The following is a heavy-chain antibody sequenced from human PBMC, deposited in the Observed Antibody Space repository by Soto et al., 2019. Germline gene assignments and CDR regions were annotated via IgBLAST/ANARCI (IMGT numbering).Heavy chain of an antibody. CDR1: GGTFSSYT. CDR3: ARLVEYSSSWYVGGAFDI. Sequence: SVKVSCKASGGTFSSYTISWVRQAPGQGLEWMGWIIPSSGTTNYAQKFQGRVTITADESTSTAYMELSSLRSEDTAVYYCARLVEYSSSWYVGGAFDIWGQGTLVTVSS. CDR2: IIPSSGTT. J-gene: IGHJ3*02. D-gene: IGHD6-13*01. V-gene: IGHV1-69*13.